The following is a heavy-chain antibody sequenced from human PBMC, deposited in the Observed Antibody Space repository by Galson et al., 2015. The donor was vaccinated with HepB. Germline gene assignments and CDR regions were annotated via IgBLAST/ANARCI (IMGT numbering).Heavy chain of an antibody. CDR1: GYTFTNYG. Sequence: SVKVSCKASGYTFTNYGITWVRQAPGQGLEWMGWISAYNGNTNYAQNLQGRVTMTTDTSTSTAYMDLRSLTSDDTAVYYCARDSCRYSSTCPFGNWGQGTMVTVSS. V-gene: IGHV1-18*04. CDR2: ISAYNGNT. J-gene: IGHJ3*01. D-gene: IGHD6-13*01. CDR3: ARDSCRYSSTCPFGN.